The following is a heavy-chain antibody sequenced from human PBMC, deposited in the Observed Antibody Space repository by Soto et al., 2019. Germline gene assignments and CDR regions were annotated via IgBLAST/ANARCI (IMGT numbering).Heavy chain of an antibody. V-gene: IGHV3-74*01. CDR1: GFTFSSYW. D-gene: IGHD3-10*01. CDR3: GRGASGSYRLDY. Sequence: EVQLVESGGGLVQPGESLRLSCAASGFTFSSYWMHWVRQAPGKGLVWVSRINSDGSSTNYADSVKGQFTISTDNAKNTLYLQMNSLRAEDTAVYYCGRGASGSYRLDYWGQGTLVTVSS. J-gene: IGHJ4*02. CDR2: INSDGSST.